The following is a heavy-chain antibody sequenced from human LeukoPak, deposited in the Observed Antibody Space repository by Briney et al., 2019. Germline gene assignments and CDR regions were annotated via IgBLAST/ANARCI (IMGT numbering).Heavy chain of an antibody. Sequence: ASVKVSCKASGGTFSSYAISWVRQAPGQGLEWMGGIIPIFGTANYAQKFQGRGTITADESTSTAYMERSSLRSEDTAVYYCASGAPYYDILTGSPSFYYYGMDVWGQGTTVTVSS. CDR1: GGTFSSYA. V-gene: IGHV1-69*13. CDR3: ASGAPYYDILTGSPSFYYYGMDV. D-gene: IGHD3-9*01. CDR2: IIPIFGTA. J-gene: IGHJ6*02.